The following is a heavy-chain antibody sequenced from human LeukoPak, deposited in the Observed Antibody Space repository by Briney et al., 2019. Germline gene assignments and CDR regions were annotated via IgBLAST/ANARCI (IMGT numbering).Heavy chain of an antibody. CDR1: GFTFNYYG. V-gene: IGHV3-30*18. CDR2: ISNDGSEK. J-gene: IGHJ4*02. D-gene: IGHD2/OR15-2a*01. Sequence: GRSLRLSCAASGFTFNYYGTHWVRQAPGKGLEWVAVISNDGSEKFYVDSVKGRFTISRDNSKNTLFLQMNSLRPEDTAVYCAKGSTSYGHPLSPLLDSWGQGTLVTVSS. CDR3: KGSTSYGHPLSPLLDS.